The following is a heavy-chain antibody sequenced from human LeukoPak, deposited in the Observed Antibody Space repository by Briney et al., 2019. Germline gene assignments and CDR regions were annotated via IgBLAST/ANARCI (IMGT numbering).Heavy chain of an antibody. V-gene: IGHV3-21*04. CDR1: GFTISSHS. J-gene: IGHJ4*02. CDR3: AKGTRSSSWVFDY. CDR2: ISENSKEI. Sequence: KSGGSLRLSCVVSGFTISSHSINWVRQAPGKGLEWVSSISENSKEIIYVDSVKGRLTISRDNAKNSLYLQMNSLRAEDTAVYYCAKGTRSSSWVFDYWGQGTLVTVSS. D-gene: IGHD6-13*01.